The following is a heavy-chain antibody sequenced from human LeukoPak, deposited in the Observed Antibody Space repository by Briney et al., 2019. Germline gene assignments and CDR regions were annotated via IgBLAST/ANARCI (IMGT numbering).Heavy chain of an antibody. D-gene: IGHD3-16*01. CDR2: IYGTGSP. CDR1: GYSLGKNYY. J-gene: IGHJ4*02. CDR3: ARYDSRGSASTRFDY. Sequence: SETLSLTCAVSGYSLGKNYYWGWIRQPPGKGLEWIGRIYGTGSPSYNPSLMNRVTMSVDTSKNHFSLKLTSVTAADTAVYYCARYDSRGSASTRFDYWGQGILVTISS. V-gene: IGHV4-38-2*01.